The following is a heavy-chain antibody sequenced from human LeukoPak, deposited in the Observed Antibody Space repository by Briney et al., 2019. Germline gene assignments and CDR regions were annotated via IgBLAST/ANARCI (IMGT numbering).Heavy chain of an antibody. CDR2: IFHSGGT. D-gene: IGHD4-17*01. J-gene: IGHJ4*02. V-gene: IGHV4-59*08. CDR3: ARLATYGDFSD. Sequence: PSETLSLTCTVSGDSISGYYWSWVRQPPGKGLEWIGYIFHSGGTKYNPSLESRVTISIDTSKNQFSLRLSSVTAADTAVYYCARLATYGDFSDWGQGTLVTVSS. CDR1: GDSISGYY.